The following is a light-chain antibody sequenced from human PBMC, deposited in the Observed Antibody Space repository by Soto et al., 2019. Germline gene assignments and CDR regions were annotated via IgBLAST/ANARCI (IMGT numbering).Light chain of an antibody. Sequence: EIVMTQSPATLSVSPGERATLSCRASQSVSSNLAWYHQKPGQPPRLLIYDASTRATGIPDRVSGSGSGTDFTLTISSLEPEDFAVYYCQQRSNWPITFGQGTRLEIK. J-gene: IGKJ5*01. CDR2: DAS. V-gene: IGKV3-11*01. CDR1: QSVSSN. CDR3: QQRSNWPIT.